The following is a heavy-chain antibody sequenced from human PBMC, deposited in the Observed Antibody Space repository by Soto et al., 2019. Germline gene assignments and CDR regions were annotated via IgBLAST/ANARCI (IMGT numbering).Heavy chain of an antibody. CDR2: IWYDGSNK. D-gene: IGHD1-26*01. J-gene: IGHJ4*02. Sequence: GGSLRLSCAASGFTFSSYGMHWVRQAPGKGLEWVAVIWYDGSNKYYADSVKGRFTISRDNSKNTLYLQMNSLRAEDTAVYYCASGPEWDPPDYWGQGTLVTVSS. CDR1: GFTFSSYG. CDR3: ASGPEWDPPDY. V-gene: IGHV3-33*01.